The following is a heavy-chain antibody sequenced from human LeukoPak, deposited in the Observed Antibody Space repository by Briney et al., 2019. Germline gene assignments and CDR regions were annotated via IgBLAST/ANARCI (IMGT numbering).Heavy chain of an antibody. J-gene: IGHJ4*02. CDR2: ISHRGST. Sequence: SETLSLTCAVSGYSLNSFYYWGWIRQPPGKGLEGIASISHRGSTSYNLSLKSRVTISVDTVKNQLSLKVNSVTAADTAVYYCARQLGGSYGEYYFDYWGQGTLVTVSS. CDR1: GYSLNSFYY. CDR3: ARQLGGSYGEYYFDY. V-gene: IGHV4-38-2*01. D-gene: IGHD1-26*01.